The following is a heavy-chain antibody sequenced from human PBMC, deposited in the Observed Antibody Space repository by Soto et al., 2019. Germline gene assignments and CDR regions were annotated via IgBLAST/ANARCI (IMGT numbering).Heavy chain of an antibody. CDR2: ISYDGSNK. CDR3: AKVQITYRSSYYYFDY. Sequence: GGSLRLSCAASGFTFSSYGMHWVRQAPGKGLEWVAVISYDGSNKYYADSVKGRFTISRDNSKNTLYLQMNSLRAEDTAVYYCAKVQITYRSSYYYFDYWGKGTLVTVSS. V-gene: IGHV3-30*18. CDR1: GFTFSSYG. J-gene: IGHJ4*02. D-gene: IGHD6-6*01.